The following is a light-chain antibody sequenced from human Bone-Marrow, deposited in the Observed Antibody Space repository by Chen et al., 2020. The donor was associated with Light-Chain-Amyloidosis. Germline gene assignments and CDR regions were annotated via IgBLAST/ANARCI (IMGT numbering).Light chain of an antibody. CDR1: QSVSSNS. CDR3: QQYGTSPYT. V-gene: IGKV3-20*01. J-gene: IGKJ2*01. CDR2: GAW. Sequence: VLTQSPDTLSLSPGQRATLSCRASQSVSSNSLAWYQQRAGQAPRLLIYGAWMRAAGIPDRFSGSGSGTDFTLTVGRLEPEDFAVYYCQQYGTSPYTFGQGTRLEIK.